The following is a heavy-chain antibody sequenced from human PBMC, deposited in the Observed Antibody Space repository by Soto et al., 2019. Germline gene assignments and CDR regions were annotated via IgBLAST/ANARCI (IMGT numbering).Heavy chain of an antibody. V-gene: IGHV1-69*13. D-gene: IGHD4-17*01. CDR3: AKSAPMDAGDKYYYDF. J-gene: IGHJ4*02. CDR1: GGTFSTFG. CDR2: IIPFFGTA. Sequence: GASVKVSCKASGGTFSTFGISWVRQAPGQGLEWMGGIIPFFGTARYSQKFEDRITITADESTNTVYMDQRSLTSEDTAIYYCAKSAPMDAGDKYYYDFWGQGALVTASS.